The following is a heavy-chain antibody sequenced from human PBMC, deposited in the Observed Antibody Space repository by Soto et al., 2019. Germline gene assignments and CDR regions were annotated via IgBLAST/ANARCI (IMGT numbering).Heavy chain of an antibody. D-gene: IGHD1-26*01. CDR3: AGVSGSWGGYFYGMDV. Sequence: AASVKVSCKASGGTFSSYAISWVRQAPGQGLEWMGGIIPIFGTANYAQKFQGRVTITADESTSTAYMELSSLRSEDTAVYYCAGVSGSWGGYFYGMDVWGQGTTVTVSS. V-gene: IGHV1-69*13. CDR1: GGTFSSYA. CDR2: IIPIFGTA. J-gene: IGHJ6*02.